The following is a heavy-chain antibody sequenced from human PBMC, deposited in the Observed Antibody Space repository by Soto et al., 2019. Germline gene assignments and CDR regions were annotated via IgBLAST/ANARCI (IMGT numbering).Heavy chain of an antibody. CDR2: ISSSGSTI. CDR3: ARAWGTFYSYSYGMDV. J-gene: IGHJ6*02. Sequence: GGSLRLSCAASGFTFSDYYMSWIRQAPGKGLEWVSYISSSGSTIYYADSVKGRFTISRDNAKNSLYLQMNSLRAEDTAVYYCARAWGTFYSYSYGMDVWGQGTTVTVSS. D-gene: IGHD3-16*01. V-gene: IGHV3-11*01. CDR1: GFTFSDYY.